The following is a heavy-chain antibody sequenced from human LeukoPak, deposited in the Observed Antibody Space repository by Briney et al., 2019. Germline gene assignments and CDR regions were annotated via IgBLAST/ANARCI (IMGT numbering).Heavy chain of an antibody. Sequence: GGSLRLSCAVSVLTFSTYSMTWVRQGPGKGLEWVSHIYNSGAKIFSADSVKRRFTISRDNSKNILYLQMNSLTVEDTGVYHCAKDVAPDSGWDLDYWGQGTLVTVSS. CDR1: VLTFSTYS. CDR2: IYNSGAKI. V-gene: IGHV3-23*01. J-gene: IGHJ4*02. CDR3: AKDVAPDSGWDLDY. D-gene: IGHD6-19*01.